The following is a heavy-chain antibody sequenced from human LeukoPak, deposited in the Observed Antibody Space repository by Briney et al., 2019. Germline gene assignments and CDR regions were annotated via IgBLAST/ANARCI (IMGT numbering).Heavy chain of an antibody. D-gene: IGHD5-12*01. Sequence: PSETLSLTCTVSADSISTYYWNWIRQSPGKGLEWIGYIYYSGSTIYNPSLKSRVTISVDTSKNQFSLKLSSVTAADTAVYYCARGVGYNYRLSHFDYWGQGTLVTVSS. CDR1: ADSISTYY. CDR2: IYYSGST. V-gene: IGHV4-59*08. J-gene: IGHJ4*02. CDR3: ARGVGYNYRLSHFDY.